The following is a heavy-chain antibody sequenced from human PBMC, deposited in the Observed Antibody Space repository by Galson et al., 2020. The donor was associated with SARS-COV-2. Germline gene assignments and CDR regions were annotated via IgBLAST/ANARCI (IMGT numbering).Heavy chain of an antibody. D-gene: IGHD3-22*01. J-gene: IGHJ5*02. CDR2: IYYSGST. CDR1: GGSISSSSYY. V-gene: IGHV4-39*01. Sequence: SETLSLTCTVSGGSISSSSYYWGWIRQPPGKGLEWIGSIYYSGSTYYNPSLKSRVTISVDTSKNQFSLKLSSVTAADTAVYYWARLLVVVITNWFDPWGQGTLVTVSS. CDR3: ARLLVVVITNWFDP.